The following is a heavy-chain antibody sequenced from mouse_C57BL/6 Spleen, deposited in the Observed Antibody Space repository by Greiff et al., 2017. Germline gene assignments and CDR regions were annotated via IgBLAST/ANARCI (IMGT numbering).Heavy chain of an antibody. V-gene: IGHV5-6*01. CDR3: ARQGGSYDYFDY. D-gene: IGHD1-1*02. CDR2: ISSGGSYT. Sequence: EVQVVESGGDLVKPGGSLKLSCAASGFTFSSYGMSWVRQTPDKRLEWVGTISSGGSYTYYPDSVKGRFTISRDNARNTQYLQMSSLKSEDTAMYYCARQGGSYDYFDYWGQGTTLTVSS. CDR1: GFTFSSYG. J-gene: IGHJ2*01.